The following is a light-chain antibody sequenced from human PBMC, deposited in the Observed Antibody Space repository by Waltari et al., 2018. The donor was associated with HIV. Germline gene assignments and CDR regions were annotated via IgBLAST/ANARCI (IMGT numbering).Light chain of an antibody. Sequence: QSALTQPRSVPGSPGQSVTMSCAGTSNDVGGYNYVSWYEQHTGKAAKHTIYAVTKRPSGVPDRFSGSKSGNTASLTISGLQADDEADYYCCSYAGSYTGVFGTGTKVTVL. V-gene: IGLV2-11*01. CDR1: SNDVGGYNY. CDR2: AVT. CDR3: CSYAGSYTGV. J-gene: IGLJ1*01.